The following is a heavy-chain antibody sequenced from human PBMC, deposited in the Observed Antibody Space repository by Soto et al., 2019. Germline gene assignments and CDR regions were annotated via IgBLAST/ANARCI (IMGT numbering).Heavy chain of an antibody. J-gene: IGHJ4*02. V-gene: IGHV4-39*01. D-gene: IGHD2-15*01. Sequence: SETLSLTCTVSGGSISSSSYYWGWIRQPPGKGLEWIGSIYYSGSTYYNPSLKSRVTISVDTSKNQFSLKLSSVTAADTAVYYCASRLTRLAAVGSPPPCYWGQGTLVTVSS. CDR1: GGSISSSSYY. CDR2: IYYSGST. CDR3: ASRLTRLAAVGSPPPCY.